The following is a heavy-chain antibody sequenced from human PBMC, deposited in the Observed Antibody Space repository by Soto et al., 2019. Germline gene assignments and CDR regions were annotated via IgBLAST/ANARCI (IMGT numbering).Heavy chain of an antibody. J-gene: IGHJ6*02. V-gene: IGHV3-15*07. Sequence: GGSLRLSCAASGFTFSNAWMNWVRQAPGKGLEWVGRIKSKTDGGTTDYAAPVKGRFTISRDDSKNTLYLQMNSLKTEDTAVYYCTTDHSSSYYYYGMDVWGQGTTVTVSS. CDR2: IKSKTDGGTT. CDR1: GFTFSNAW. D-gene: IGHD6-6*01. CDR3: TTDHSSSYYYYGMDV.